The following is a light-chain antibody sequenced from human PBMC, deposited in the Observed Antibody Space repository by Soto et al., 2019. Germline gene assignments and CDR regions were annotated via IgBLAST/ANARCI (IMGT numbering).Light chain of an antibody. CDR2: DTS. CDR1: QSVRSY. Sequence: EIVLTQSPATLSLSPGERATLFCRASQSVRSYLAWYQQKSGQAPRLLIYDTSNRAPGIPARFSGSGSGTDCTLTISSLEPEDFAIYYCQQRSNWPPMYTFGQGTKLEIK. V-gene: IGKV3-11*01. CDR3: QQRSNWPPMYT. J-gene: IGKJ2*01.